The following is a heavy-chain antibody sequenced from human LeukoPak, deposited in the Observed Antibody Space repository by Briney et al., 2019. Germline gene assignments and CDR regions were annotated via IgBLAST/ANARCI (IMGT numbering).Heavy chain of an antibody. CDR2: IRYDGSNK. Sequence: GGSLRLSCAASGFTFSSYGMHWVRQAPGKGLEWVAFIRYDGSNKYYADSVKGRFTISRDNSKNTLYLQMNSLRAEDTAVYYCAKDGSWFGELPDYWGQGTLVTVSS. CDR3: AKDGSWFGELPDY. CDR1: GFTFSSYG. J-gene: IGHJ4*02. D-gene: IGHD3-10*01. V-gene: IGHV3-30*02.